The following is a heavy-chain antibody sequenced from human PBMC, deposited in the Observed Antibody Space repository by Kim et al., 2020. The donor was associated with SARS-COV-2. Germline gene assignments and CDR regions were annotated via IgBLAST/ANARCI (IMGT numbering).Heavy chain of an antibody. D-gene: IGHD1-26*01. CDR1: GFTFNFFA. J-gene: IGHJ1*01. CDR2: ISGSGGRT. V-gene: IGHV3-23*01. CDR3: ATDRRSDTADYIEH. Sequence: GGSLRLSCAASGFTFNFFAMTWVRQAPGKGLEWVSLISGSGGRTYYADSVKGRFTISRDNSKNTVNLQMNNLRGEDTAVYYCATDRRSDTADYIEHWGQGILVTVAS.